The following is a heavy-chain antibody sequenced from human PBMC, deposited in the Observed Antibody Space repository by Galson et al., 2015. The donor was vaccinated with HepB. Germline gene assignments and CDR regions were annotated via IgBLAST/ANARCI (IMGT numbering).Heavy chain of an antibody. CDR1: GFTFSIYA. J-gene: IGHJ4*02. CDR3: AKPPRVRTVSRPSNTAPLGY. D-gene: IGHD5-18*01. CDR2: ISGSGGST. V-gene: IGHV3-23*01. Sequence: ALRLSCAASGFTFSIYAMSWVRQAPGKGLEWVSAISGSGGSTYYADSVKGRFTIPRDNSKNTLYLQMNSLRAEDTAVYYCAKPPRVRTVSRPSNTAPLGYWGQGTLVTVSS.